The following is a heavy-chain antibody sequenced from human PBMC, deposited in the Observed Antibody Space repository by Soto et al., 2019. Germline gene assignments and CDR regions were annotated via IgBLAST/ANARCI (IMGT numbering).Heavy chain of an antibody. D-gene: IGHD2-2*01. Sequence: ASVKVSCKASGYTFTGYYMHWVRQAPGQGLEWMGWINPNSGGTNYAQKFQGRVTMTRDTSISTAYMELSRLRSDDTAVYYCASQSCRSTRCAFGMDVWGKGTTVTVSS. CDR2: INPNSGGT. V-gene: IGHV1-2*02. J-gene: IGHJ6*04. CDR1: GYTFTGYY. CDR3: ASQSCRSTRCAFGMDV.